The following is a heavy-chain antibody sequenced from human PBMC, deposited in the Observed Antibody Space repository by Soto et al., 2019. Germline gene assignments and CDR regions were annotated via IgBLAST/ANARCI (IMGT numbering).Heavy chain of an antibody. D-gene: IGHD2-15*01. J-gene: IGHJ4*02. CDR3: APLVVAGLTNYFDY. V-gene: IGHV2-5*02. Sequence: QITLKESGPTLVKPTQTLTLTCTFSGFSLSTSAVGVGWIRQPPGKALEWLAFIYWDDDKRYSPSLKSSLTITKDTSKDQVVPAMTNSQPVDTATYYFAPLVVAGLTNYFDYWGQGTLVTASS. CDR1: GFSLSTSAVG. CDR2: IYWDDDK.